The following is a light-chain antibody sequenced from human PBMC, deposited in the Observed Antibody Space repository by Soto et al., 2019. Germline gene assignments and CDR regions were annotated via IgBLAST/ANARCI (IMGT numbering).Light chain of an antibody. V-gene: IGKV3-20*01. CDR2: DAS. CDR3: QQYGGSPRT. J-gene: IGKJ1*01. CDR1: QCVSNSY. Sequence: LTPSPVTLSLSPGARATLSCRASQCVSNSYLAWYQQKPGQAPRLLIYDASNRATGIPDRFSGSGSGTDFSLTITRLEPEDFAVYYCQQYGGSPRTFGQGTKVDI.